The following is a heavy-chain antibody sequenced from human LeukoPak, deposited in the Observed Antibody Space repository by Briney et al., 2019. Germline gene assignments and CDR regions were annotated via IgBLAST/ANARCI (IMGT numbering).Heavy chain of an antibody. J-gene: IGHJ4*02. D-gene: IGHD2-2*01. CDR1: GFTFSDYA. CDR2: ISGSGGST. Sequence: GGSLRLSCTASGFTFSDYAMSWVRQAPGKGLEWVSVISGSGGSTYYADSVKGRFTISRDNSKNTLYLQMNGLRAEDTAVYYCATVFSSSNEFFDYWGQGALVTVSS. V-gene: IGHV3-23*01. CDR3: ATVFSSSNEFFDY.